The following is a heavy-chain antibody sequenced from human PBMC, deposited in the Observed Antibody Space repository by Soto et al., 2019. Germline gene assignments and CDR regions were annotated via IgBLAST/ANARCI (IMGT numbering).Heavy chain of an antibody. Sequence: EVQLVESGGGLVQPGRSLRLSCAASGFTFDDYAMHWVRRVPGKGLEWVSSISWNSNIIGYADSVKGRFTISRDNAKNSLYLQMNRLRLEDTALYYCAKGGPDGFCSGGRCYFDYWGQGTLVTVSS. J-gene: IGHJ4*02. CDR1: GFTFDDYA. D-gene: IGHD2-15*01. CDR3: AKGGPDGFCSGGRCYFDY. CDR2: ISWNSNII. V-gene: IGHV3-9*01.